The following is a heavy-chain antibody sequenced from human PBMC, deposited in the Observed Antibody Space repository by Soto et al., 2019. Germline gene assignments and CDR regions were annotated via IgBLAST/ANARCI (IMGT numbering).Heavy chain of an antibody. D-gene: IGHD2-21*01. J-gene: IGHJ6*02. CDR1: GFTVSSNY. CDR3: ARDLHKTALYGMDV. V-gene: IGHV3-53*01. CDR2: IYSGGST. Sequence: PGGSLRLSCAASGFTVSSNYMSWVRQAPGKGLEWVSVIYSGGSTYYADSVKGRFTISRDNSKNTLYLQMNSLRAEDTAVYYCARDLHKTALYGMDVWGQGTTVTVSS.